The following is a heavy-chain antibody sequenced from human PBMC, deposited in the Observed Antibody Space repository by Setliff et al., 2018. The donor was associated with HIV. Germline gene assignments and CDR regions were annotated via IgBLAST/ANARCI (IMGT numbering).Heavy chain of an antibody. CDR3: AKSQTSPPLYYFDY. J-gene: IGHJ4*02. V-gene: IGHV3-23*01. Sequence: PGGSLRLSCVASGFTFSTYSMRWVRQAPGKGLEWVSGISGPGGNTYYAYSVKGRFTISIDNSENTLQLHTSSLRAEDTAMYYCAKSQTSPPLYYFDYWGQGILVTVSS. CDR1: GFTFSTYS. CDR2: ISGPGGNT.